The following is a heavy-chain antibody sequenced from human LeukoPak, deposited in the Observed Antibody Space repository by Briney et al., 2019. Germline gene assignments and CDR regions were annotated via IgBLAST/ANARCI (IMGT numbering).Heavy chain of an antibody. CDR3: ASYLNYYDY. CDR1: GYTFTGYY. Sequence: ASVKVSCKASGYTFTGYYMHWVRQAPGQGPEWMGWINPNTGNTNYAQKLQGRVTMTTDTSTSTAYMELRSLRSDDTAVYYCASYLNYYDYWGQGTLVTVSS. D-gene: IGHD3-22*01. CDR2: INPNTGNT. J-gene: IGHJ4*02. V-gene: IGHV1-18*04.